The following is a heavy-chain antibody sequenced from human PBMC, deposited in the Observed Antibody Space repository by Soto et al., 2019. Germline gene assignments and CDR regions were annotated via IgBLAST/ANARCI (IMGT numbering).Heavy chain of an antibody. J-gene: IGHJ4*02. CDR2: MFRSGST. CDR3: AGSRYYYDSSTYPYFGY. CDR1: GYSISSGYY. Sequence: SETLSLTCAVSGYSISSGYYWGWIRQPPGKGLEWIGSMFRSGSTYYNPSLKSRVTISPDTSKNQFSLTLRSVTAADTAMYYCAGSRYYYDSSTYPYFGYWGQGTLVTVSS. D-gene: IGHD3-22*01. V-gene: IGHV4-38-2*01.